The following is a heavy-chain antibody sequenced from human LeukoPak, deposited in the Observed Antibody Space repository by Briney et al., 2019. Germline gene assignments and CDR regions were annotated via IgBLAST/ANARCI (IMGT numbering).Heavy chain of an antibody. CDR1: GSTFTGYY. CDR2: INPNSGGT. CDR3: TRATSVVVPAADHYYYGMDV. D-gene: IGHD2-2*01. J-gene: IGHJ6*02. Sequence: ASVKVSCKASGSTFTGYYMHWVRQAPGQGLEWMGWINPNSGGTDYAQKFQGGATMTRDTSLSTAYMELSRLRSDDTAVYYCTRATSVVVPAADHYYYGMDVWGQGTTVTVSS. V-gene: IGHV1-2*02.